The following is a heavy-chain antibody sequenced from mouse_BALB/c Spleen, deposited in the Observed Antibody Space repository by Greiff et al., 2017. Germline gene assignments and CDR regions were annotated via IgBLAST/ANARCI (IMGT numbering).Heavy chain of an antibody. CDR3: ARFYYDTQGLDY. J-gene: IGHJ2*01. CDR1: GFAFSSYD. Sequence: EVQLVESGGGLVKPGGSLKLSCAASGFAFSSYDMSWVRQTPEKRLEWVAYISSGGGSTYYPDTVKGRFTISRDNAKNTLYLQMSSLKSEDTAMYYCARFYYDTQGLDYWGQGTTLTVSS. V-gene: IGHV5-12-1*01. D-gene: IGHD2-4*01. CDR2: ISSGGGST.